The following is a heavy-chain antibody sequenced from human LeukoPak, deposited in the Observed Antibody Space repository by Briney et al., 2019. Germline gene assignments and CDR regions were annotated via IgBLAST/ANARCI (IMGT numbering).Heavy chain of an antibody. D-gene: IGHD3-22*01. CDR2: IWYDGSNK. V-gene: IGHV3-33*01. CDR1: GFTFSSYG. Sequence: PGRSLRLSCAASGFTFSSYGMHWVRQAPGKGLEWVAVIWYDGSNKYYADSVKGRSTISRDNSKNTLYLQMNSLRAEDTAVYYCARPHDSSGYYRYWFDYWGQGTLVTVSS. J-gene: IGHJ4*02. CDR3: ARPHDSSGYYRYWFDY.